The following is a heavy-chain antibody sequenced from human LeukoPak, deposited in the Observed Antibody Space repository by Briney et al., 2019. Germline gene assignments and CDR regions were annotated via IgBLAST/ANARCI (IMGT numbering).Heavy chain of an antibody. CDR3: AASRWYFDV. V-gene: IGHV4-59*08. Sequence: PSETLSLTCTVSGGSITNFYWSWVRQPPGKRLEWLGFIYYTGSTTYNPSLESRVTISVDTSKNQFSLRLRSVTAADTAVYCCAASRWYFDVWGRGVVVAVSS. CDR1: GGSITNFY. J-gene: IGHJ2*01. CDR2: IYYTGST.